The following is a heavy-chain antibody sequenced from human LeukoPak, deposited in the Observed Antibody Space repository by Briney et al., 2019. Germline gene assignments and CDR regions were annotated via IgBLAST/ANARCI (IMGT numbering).Heavy chain of an antibody. J-gene: IGHJ2*01. CDR2: INHSGST. CDR1: GESFSGYY. D-gene: IGHD6-13*01. V-gene: IGHV4-34*01. CDR3: ARGVQYSSNWYFDL. Sequence: SETLSLTRAVYGESFSGYYWSWIRQPSGKGLQWIGEINHSGSTNYNPSLKSRVTISVDTSKNQFSLKLSSVTAADTTVYYCARGVQYSSNWYFDLWGRGTLVTVSS.